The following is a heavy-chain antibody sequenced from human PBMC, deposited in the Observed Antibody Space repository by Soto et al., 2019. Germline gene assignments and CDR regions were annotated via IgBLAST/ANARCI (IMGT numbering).Heavy chain of an antibody. V-gene: IGHV1-18*01. J-gene: IGHJ4*02. CDR1: GYTFTSYG. CDR2: ISAYNGGT. Sequence: ASVKVSCKASGYTFTSYGISWVRQAPGQGLEWMGWISAYNGGTNYAQKFQGWVTMTRDTSISTAYMELSRLRSDDTAVYYCARGGTVTNEQLDYWGQGTLVTVSS. CDR3: ARGGTVTNEQLDY. D-gene: IGHD4-17*01.